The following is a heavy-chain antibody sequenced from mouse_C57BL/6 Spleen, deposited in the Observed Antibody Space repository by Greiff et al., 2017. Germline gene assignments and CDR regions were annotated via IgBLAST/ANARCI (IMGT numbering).Heavy chain of an antibody. Sequence: VQLKESGPGLVKPSQSLSLTCSVTGYSITSGYYWNWIRQFPGNKLEWMGYISYDGSNNYNPSLKNRISITRDTSKNQFFLKLNSVTTEDTATYYCAKELSTMVTTKGFAYWGQGTLVTVSA. CDR1: GYSITSGYY. J-gene: IGHJ3*01. CDR3: AKELSTMVTTKGFAY. V-gene: IGHV3-6*01. D-gene: IGHD2-2*01. CDR2: ISYDGSN.